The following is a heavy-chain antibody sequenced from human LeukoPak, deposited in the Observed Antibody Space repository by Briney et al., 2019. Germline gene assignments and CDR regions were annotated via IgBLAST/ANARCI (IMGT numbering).Heavy chain of an antibody. D-gene: IGHD1-26*01. CDR2: IRYDGSNK. J-gene: IGHJ4*02. CDR3: AKVLSGSYFLYYFDY. CDR1: GFTFSSYG. Sequence: GGSLRLSCAASGFTFSSYGMHWVRQAPGKGLEWVAFIRYDGSNKYYADSAKGRFTISRDNSKNTLYLQMNSLRAEDTAVYYCAKVLSGSYFLYYFDYRGQGTLVTVSS. V-gene: IGHV3-30*02.